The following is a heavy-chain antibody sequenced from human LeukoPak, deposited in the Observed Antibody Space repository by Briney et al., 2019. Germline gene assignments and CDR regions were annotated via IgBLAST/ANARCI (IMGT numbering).Heavy chain of an antibody. D-gene: IGHD2-2*01. CDR3: ARLPVD. J-gene: IGHJ4*02. Sequence: GGSLRLSCAASGFTFSSNWMSWVRQAAGKGLEWVANINPDGSTKYYVGSGKGRFTISRDNAKSSLYLEMSSLRDEDTAVYYCARLPVDWGQGTLVTVSS. V-gene: IGHV3-7*01. CDR2: INPDGSTK. CDR1: GFTFSSNW.